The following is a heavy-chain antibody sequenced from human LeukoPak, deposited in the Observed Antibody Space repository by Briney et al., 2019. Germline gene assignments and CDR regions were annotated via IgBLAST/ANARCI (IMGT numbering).Heavy chain of an antibody. V-gene: IGHV4-61*02. D-gene: IGHD3-9*01. CDR2: IYTSGST. Sequence: SETLSLTCTVSGCSISSGIYYWSWIRQPAGKGLEWIGRIYTSGSTNYNPSLKSRVTISVDTSKNQFSLKLSSVTAADTAVYYCARAPFDWLLRNYYGMDVWGQGTTVTVSS. CDR3: ARAPFDWLLRNYYGMDV. J-gene: IGHJ6*02. CDR1: GCSISSGIYY.